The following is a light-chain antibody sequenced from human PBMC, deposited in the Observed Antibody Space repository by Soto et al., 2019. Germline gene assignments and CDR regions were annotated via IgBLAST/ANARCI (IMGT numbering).Light chain of an antibody. Sequence: QSALTQPASVSGSPGQSITISCTGTSSDVGGLVSWYQQHPGKAPKLVIYDVSNRPSGVSNRFSGSKSGNTASLTISGLQAEYEADYYCRSYIGTSWVFGGGTKLTVL. J-gene: IGLJ3*02. CDR1: SSDVGGL. CDR3: RSYIGTSWV. CDR2: DVS. V-gene: IGLV2-14*01.